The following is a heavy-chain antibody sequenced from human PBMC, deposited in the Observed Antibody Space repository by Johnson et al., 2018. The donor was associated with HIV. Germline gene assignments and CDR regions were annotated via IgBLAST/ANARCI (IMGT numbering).Heavy chain of an antibody. J-gene: IGHJ5*01. CDR2: IWYDGSNK. D-gene: IGHD3-10*02. CDR1: QFTFTSYY. Sequence: QVQLVESGGGLAKPAWSPRLSCVASQFTFTSYYMNCVRQAPGKGLEWVAVIWYDGSNKYYADSVKGRFTISRANSKNALYLQMNSLRAEDTAVFYCAKASFLGAQRPLSWSWEIMSGGSW. CDR3: AKASFLGAQRPLSWSWEIMSGGS. V-gene: IGHV3-33*06.